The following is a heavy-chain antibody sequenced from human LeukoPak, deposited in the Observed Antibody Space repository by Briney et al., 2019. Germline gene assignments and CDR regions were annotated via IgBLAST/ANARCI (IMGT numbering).Heavy chain of an antibody. D-gene: IGHD3-3*02. J-gene: IGHJ2*01. CDR2: IYYSGNT. CDR1: GGSINGYY. Sequence: PSETLSLTCTVSGGSINGYYWSWIRQPPGKGLEWIGYIYYSGNTNYNPSLKSRVSISIDTSKNQLSLQLSSVTAADTAVYYCPSDGIIGGLRAFIFGGRAPWSLSPQ. V-gene: IGHV4-59*01. CDR3: PSDGIIGGLRAFIF.